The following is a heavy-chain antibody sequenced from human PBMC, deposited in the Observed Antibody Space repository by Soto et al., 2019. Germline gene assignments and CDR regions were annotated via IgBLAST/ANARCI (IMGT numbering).Heavy chain of an antibody. CDR3: AKGVAHTSAWYPLFDP. CDR2: ISYDGSNR. D-gene: IGHD6-19*01. J-gene: IGHJ5*02. CDR1: GFTFSSYG. Sequence: GGSLRLSCAASGFTFSSYGMHWVRQAPGKGLEWVALISYDGSNRYYAESVKGRFTISRDNSKNTLYLQMNSLRAEDTAVYYCAKGVAHTSAWYPLFDPWGQGTLVTVAA. V-gene: IGHV3-30*18.